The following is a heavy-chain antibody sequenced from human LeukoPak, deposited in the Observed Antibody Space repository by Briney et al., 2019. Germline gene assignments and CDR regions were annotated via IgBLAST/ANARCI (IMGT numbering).Heavy chain of an antibody. CDR3: ARGYSSYYYYMDV. CDR1: GGSISSYY. Sequence: SETLSLTCTVSGGSISSYYWSWIRQPPGKGLEWIGYIYTSGSTNYNPSLKSRVTISVDTSKNQFSLKLSSVTAADTAVYYCARGYSSYYYYMDVWGKGTTVTISS. J-gene: IGHJ6*03. D-gene: IGHD6-19*01. V-gene: IGHV4-59*01. CDR2: IYTSGST.